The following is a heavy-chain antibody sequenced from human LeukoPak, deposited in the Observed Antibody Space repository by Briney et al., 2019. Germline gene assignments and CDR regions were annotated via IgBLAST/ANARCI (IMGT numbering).Heavy chain of an antibody. Sequence: GGSLRLSCAASGFTVSSNYMSWVRQAPGKGLEWVSVIYSGGSTYYADSVKGRFTISRDNSKNTLYLQMNSLRAEDTAVYCCARDYNYDFWSGYYRVLLGYWGQGTLVTVSS. J-gene: IGHJ4*02. D-gene: IGHD3-3*01. V-gene: IGHV3-66*02. CDR2: IYSGGST. CDR1: GFTVSSNY. CDR3: ARDYNYDFWSGYYRVLLGY.